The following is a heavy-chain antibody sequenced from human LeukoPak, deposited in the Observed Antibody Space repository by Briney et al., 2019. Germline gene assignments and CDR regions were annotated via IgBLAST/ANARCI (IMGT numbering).Heavy chain of an antibody. CDR2: IWYDGSHR. CDR3: VRDNAAADGALDY. J-gene: IGHJ4*02. V-gene: IGHV3-33*01. D-gene: IGHD5-24*01. Sequence: GGALRLYCVASGFTFSSHGMHWVRQAPGKGLEWVAVIWYDGSHRYYPDSVKGRFTISRDNSKNTLFLQMDSLRVDDTAVYYCVRDNAAADGALDYWGQGSLVTVSS. CDR1: GFTFSSHG.